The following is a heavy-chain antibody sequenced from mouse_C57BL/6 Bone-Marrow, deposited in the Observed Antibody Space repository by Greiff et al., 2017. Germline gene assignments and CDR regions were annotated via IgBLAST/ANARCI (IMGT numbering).Heavy chain of an antibody. CDR2: ISSGGSYT. CDR3: ARQNSSYGYYATDY. J-gene: IGHJ4*01. V-gene: IGHV5-6*01. Sequence: EVQGVESGGDLVKPGGSLKLSCAASGFTFSSYGMSWVRQTPDKRLEWVATISSGGSYTYYPDSVKGRFTISRDNAKNTLYLQMSRLKSEETARYYCARQNSSYGYYATDYWGQGTSVTVSS. D-gene: IGHD1-1*01. CDR1: GFTFSSYG.